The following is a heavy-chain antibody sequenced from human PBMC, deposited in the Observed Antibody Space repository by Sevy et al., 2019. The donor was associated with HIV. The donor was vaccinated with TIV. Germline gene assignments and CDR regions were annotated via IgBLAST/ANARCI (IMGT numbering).Heavy chain of an antibody. J-gene: IGHJ4*02. CDR2: IYYSGST. CDR1: GGSISSYY. V-gene: IGHV4-59*01. CDR3: ARERQLVHDY. Sequence: SETLSLTCTVSGGSISSYYWSWIRQPPGKGLEWIGYIYYSGSTNYNPSLKSRVTISVDTSKNHYSLKLSSVTAADTAVYYCARERQLVHDYWGQGTLVTVSS. D-gene: IGHD6-13*01.